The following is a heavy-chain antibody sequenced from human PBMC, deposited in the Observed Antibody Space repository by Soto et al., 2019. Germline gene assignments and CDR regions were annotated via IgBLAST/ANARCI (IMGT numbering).Heavy chain of an antibody. Sequence: QVQLQQWGAGLLKPSETLSLTCAVYGGSFSGYYWSWIRQPPGKGLEWIGEINHSGSTNYNPSLKSRVTISVDTSKNQFSLKLSSVTAADTAVYYCARISGTRPVVYWGQGTLVTVSS. CDR1: GGSFSGYY. CDR2: INHSGST. J-gene: IGHJ4*02. CDR3: ARISGTRPVVY. V-gene: IGHV4-34*01. D-gene: IGHD6-6*01.